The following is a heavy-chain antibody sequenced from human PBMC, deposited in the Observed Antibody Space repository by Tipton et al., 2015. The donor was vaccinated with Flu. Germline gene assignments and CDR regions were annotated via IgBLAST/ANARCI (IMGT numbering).Heavy chain of an antibody. D-gene: IGHD2-8*02. CDR3: ARLSSRGLLGY. Sequence: GLVKPSETLSLTCAVYGGSFSGYYWSWIRQPPGKGLEWIGEINHSGSTNYNPSLKSRVTISVDTSKNQFSLKLSSVTAADTAVYFCARLSSRGLLGYWGQGTLVTVSS. CDR1: GGSFSGYY. CDR2: INHSGST. J-gene: IGHJ4*02. V-gene: IGHV4-34*01.